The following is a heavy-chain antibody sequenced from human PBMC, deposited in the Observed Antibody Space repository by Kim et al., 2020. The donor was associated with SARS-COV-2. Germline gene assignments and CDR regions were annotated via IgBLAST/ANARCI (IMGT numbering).Heavy chain of an antibody. CDR2: IWYDGSKK. V-gene: IGHV3-33*03. Sequence: GGSLRLSCAASGFTFSTYAMHWVRQSPGKGLEWVAAIWYDGSKKYYVRSVEGRFTISRDNSKNTLYLQMGNLIPEDSAVYYCANEYCGVQCGWYYGRQGT. CDR1: GFTFSTYA. J-gene: IGHJ4*02. CDR3: ANEYCGVQCGWYY. D-gene: IGHD2-21*01.